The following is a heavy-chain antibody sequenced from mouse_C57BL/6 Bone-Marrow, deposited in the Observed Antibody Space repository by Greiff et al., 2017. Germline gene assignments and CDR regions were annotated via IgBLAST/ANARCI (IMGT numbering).Heavy chain of an antibody. CDR3: ARYKYYGRIYDWYFDV. D-gene: IGHD1-1*01. Sequence: DVNVVESGGGLVQPGGSLSLSCAASGFTFTAYYMRWVRQPPGTALEWFGFIRNNANGYTTEYSAAVKGRFTISRDNSQSILYLQMNALRAEDSATYYCARYKYYGRIYDWYFDVWGTGTTVTVSS. CDR2: IRNNANGYTT. V-gene: IGHV7-3*01. CDR1: GFTFTAYY. J-gene: IGHJ1*03.